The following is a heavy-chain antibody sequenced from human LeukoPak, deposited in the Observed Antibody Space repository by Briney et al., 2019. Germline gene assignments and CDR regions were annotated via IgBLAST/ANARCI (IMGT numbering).Heavy chain of an antibody. CDR2: IKSKTDGGTT. D-gene: IGHD1-1*01. V-gene: IGHV3-15*01. CDR1: GFTFSNAW. Sequence: GGSLRLSCAASGFTFSNAWMSWVRQAPGKGLEWVGRIKSKTDGGTTDYAAPVKGRFTISRDDSKNTLYLQMNSLKTEDTAVYYCTTEYDPRLNYYYYYMDVWGKGTTVTVSS. J-gene: IGHJ6*03. CDR3: TTEYDPRLNYYYYYMDV.